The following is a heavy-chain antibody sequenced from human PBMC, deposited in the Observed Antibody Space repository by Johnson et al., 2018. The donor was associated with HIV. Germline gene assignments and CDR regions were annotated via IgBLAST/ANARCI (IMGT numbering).Heavy chain of an antibody. CDR2: VNPNGGST. V-gene: IGHV3-25*04. Sequence: QLVESGGGLVQPGGSLRLSCAASGFTFSTYVMSWVRQAPGNGLELVGQVNPNGGSTYLIDSGKDRFTISRNNAKNTLYLQMKSLRAEDTAVYYCAREAPPPSDAYDIWGQGTMVSVSS. J-gene: IGHJ3*02. CDR3: AREAPPPSDAYDI. CDR1: GFTFSTYV.